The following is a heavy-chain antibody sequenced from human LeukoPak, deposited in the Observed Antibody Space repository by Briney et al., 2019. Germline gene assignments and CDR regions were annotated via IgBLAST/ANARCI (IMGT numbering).Heavy chain of an antibody. CDR2: IKPNSGAT. CDR1: GYXFSDYY. Sequence: ASVKVSCKASGYXFSDYYIHWVRQAPGQGVEWMGWIKPNSGATYYAQKFQGRVAMTRDRTISTVYMELSSLGSDDTAVYYCARGIYSYSTPLDYWGQGTLVTVSS. V-gene: IGHV1-2*02. D-gene: IGHD2/OR15-2a*01. CDR3: ARGIYSYSTPLDY. J-gene: IGHJ4*02.